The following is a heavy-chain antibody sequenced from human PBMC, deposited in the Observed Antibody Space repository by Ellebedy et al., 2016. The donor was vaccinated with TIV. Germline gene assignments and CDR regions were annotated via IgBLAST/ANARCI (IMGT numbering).Heavy chain of an antibody. Sequence: GGSLRLSXAASGFTFSSYSMNWVRQAPGKGLEWVSSISSSSSYIYYADSVKGRFTISRDNAKNSLYLQMNSLRAEDTAVYYCARDLRSSCLLDYWGQGTLVTVSS. CDR2: ISSSSSYI. V-gene: IGHV3-21*01. CDR1: GFTFSSYS. J-gene: IGHJ4*02. D-gene: IGHD6-13*01. CDR3: ARDLRSSCLLDY.